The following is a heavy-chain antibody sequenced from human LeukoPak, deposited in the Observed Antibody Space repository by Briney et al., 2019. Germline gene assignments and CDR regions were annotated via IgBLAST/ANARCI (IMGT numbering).Heavy chain of an antibody. V-gene: IGHV4-39*01. CDR3: ARWFRGYKDAFDI. Sequence: PSETLSLSCTVSDDSISSISYYWGWIRQPPGMGLEWIGSISYTGSTYYNPSLKSRVTISVDTSKNQFPLKLSSVTAADTAVYYCARWFRGYKDAFDIWGQGTMVAVSS. CDR2: ISYTGST. J-gene: IGHJ3*02. D-gene: IGHD5-18*01. CDR1: DDSISSISYY.